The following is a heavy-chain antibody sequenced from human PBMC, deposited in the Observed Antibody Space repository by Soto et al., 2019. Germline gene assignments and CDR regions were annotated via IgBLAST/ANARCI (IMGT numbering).Heavy chain of an antibody. CDR1: GYTYTRYD. Sequence: QVQLVQSGAEVKKPGASVKVSCKASGYTYTRYDINRVRQATGQGLEWMGWMNPNGGNTGYAQEFQGRVTMTRNTSISTAYMELSSLRSEDTAVYYCARTLYGDNVDYWGQGTLVTVSS. J-gene: IGHJ4*02. CDR2: MNPNGGNT. D-gene: IGHD4-17*01. CDR3: ARTLYGDNVDY. V-gene: IGHV1-8*01.